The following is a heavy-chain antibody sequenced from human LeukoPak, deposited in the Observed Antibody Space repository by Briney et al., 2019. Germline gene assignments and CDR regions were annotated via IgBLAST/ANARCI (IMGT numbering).Heavy chain of an antibody. D-gene: IGHD3-9*01. CDR3: ARDQDDILTGYDWFDP. V-gene: IGHV3-21*01. CDR1: GFTFSSYS. CDR2: ISSSSSYI. J-gene: IGHJ5*02. Sequence: GGSLRLSCAASGFTFSSYSMNWVRQAPGKGLEWVSSISSSSSYIYYADSVKGRFTISRDNAKNSLYLQMNSLRAEDTAVYYCARDQDDILTGYDWFDPWGQGTLVTVSS.